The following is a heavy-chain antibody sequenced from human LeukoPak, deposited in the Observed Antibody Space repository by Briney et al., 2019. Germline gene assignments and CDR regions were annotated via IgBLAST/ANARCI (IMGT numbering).Heavy chain of an antibody. J-gene: IGHJ6*02. Sequence: QTLSLTSAMLLSRGTVNSAARKWARQSPSRGLEWLGRTYYRSKWSNDYAVSVKSRITINPDAAKNQFSLQLHSVAPEDTAVYDYSRVSGSIGSWYVVLDVWGQGTTVTVSS. V-gene: IGHV6-1*01. CDR1: LSRGTVNSAA. D-gene: IGHD2-15*01. CDR3: SRVSGSIGSWYVVLDV. CDR2: TYYRSKWSN.